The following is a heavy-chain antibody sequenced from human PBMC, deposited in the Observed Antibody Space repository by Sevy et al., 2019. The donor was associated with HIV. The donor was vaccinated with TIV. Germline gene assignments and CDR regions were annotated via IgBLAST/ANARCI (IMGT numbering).Heavy chain of an antibody. CDR2: ISWNSGSI. Sequence: GGSLRLSCAASGFTFDDYAMHWVRQAPGKGLEWVSGISWNSGSIGYADSVKGRFTISRDNAKNSLYLQMNSLSAEDTALYYCAKAGLNYYDSDDAFDIWGQGTMVTVSS. J-gene: IGHJ3*02. CDR3: AKAGLNYYDSDDAFDI. CDR1: GFTFDDYA. V-gene: IGHV3-9*01. D-gene: IGHD3-22*01.